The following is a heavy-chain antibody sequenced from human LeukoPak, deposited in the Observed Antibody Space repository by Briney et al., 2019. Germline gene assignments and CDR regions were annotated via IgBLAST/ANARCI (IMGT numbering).Heavy chain of an antibody. J-gene: IGHJ3*02. CDR1: GGSISSGDYY. Sequence: SQTLSLTCTVSGGSISSGDYYWSWIRQPPGKGLEWIGYIYYSGSTYYNPSLKSRVTISVDTSKNQFSLKLSSVTAADTAVYYCARGHYYDSMGDAFDIWGQGTMVTVSS. V-gene: IGHV4-30-4*01. CDR2: IYYSGST. D-gene: IGHD3-22*01. CDR3: ARGHYYDSMGDAFDI.